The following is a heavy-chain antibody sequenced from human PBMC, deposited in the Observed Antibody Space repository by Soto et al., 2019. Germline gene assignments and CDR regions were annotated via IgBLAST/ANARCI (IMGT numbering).Heavy chain of an antibody. Sequence: ASVKVSCKASGYTFTSHYMHWVRRAPGQGLEWMGGINPSGGSTSYAQKFQGRVTMTRDTSTSTVYMELSSLRSEDTAVYYCARIWFGELLGYWGQGTLVTVSS. V-gene: IGHV1-46*03. J-gene: IGHJ4*02. CDR2: INPSGGST. CDR3: ARIWFGELLGY. CDR1: GYTFTSHY. D-gene: IGHD3-10*01.